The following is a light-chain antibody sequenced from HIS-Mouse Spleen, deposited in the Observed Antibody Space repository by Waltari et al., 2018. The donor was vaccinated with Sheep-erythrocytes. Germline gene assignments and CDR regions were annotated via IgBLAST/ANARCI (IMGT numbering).Light chain of an antibody. V-gene: IGKV1-33*01. CDR1: QDISNY. J-gene: IGKJ4*01. CDR2: DAS. Sequence: DIQMTQSPSSLSASVGDRVTITCQASQDISNYLNLYQQKPGKAPKLLIYDASNLETGVPSRFSGSGSGTDFTLTISSLQPEDIATYYCQQYDNLLTFGGGTKVEIK. CDR3: QQYDNLLT.